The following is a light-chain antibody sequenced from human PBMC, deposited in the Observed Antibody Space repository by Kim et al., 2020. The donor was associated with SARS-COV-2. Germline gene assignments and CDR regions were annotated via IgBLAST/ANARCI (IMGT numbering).Light chain of an antibody. CDR2: GAS. V-gene: IGKV3-15*01. CDR1: QSVSSN. CDR3: QQYNNWPPLT. Sequence: EIVMTQSPATLSVSPGGRVTLSCRASQSVSSNLAWYQQKPGQAPRLLIYGASTRATGIPARFSGSGSGTEFTLTISSLQSEDFAVYYCQQYNNWPPLTFGGGTKVDIK. J-gene: IGKJ4*01.